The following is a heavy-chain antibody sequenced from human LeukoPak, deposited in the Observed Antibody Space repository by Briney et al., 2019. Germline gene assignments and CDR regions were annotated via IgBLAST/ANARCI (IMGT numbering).Heavy chain of an antibody. CDR2: IKQDGSEI. V-gene: IGHV3-7*01. D-gene: IGHD2-2*01. CDR1: GFTFSSYW. CDR3: ARAGEDYCSSTSCYRKVYYYYYMDV. Sequence: GGSLRLSCAASGFTFSSYWMSWVRQAPGKGLEWEANIKQDGSEIFCVDSVKGRFTISRDNAKNSLYLQMNNLRAEDTAVYYCARAGEDYCSSTSCYRKVYYYYYMDVWGKGTTVTVSS. J-gene: IGHJ6*03.